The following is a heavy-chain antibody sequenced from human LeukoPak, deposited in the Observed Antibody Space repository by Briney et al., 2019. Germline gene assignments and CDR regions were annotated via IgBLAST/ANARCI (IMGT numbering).Heavy chain of an antibody. CDR2: IYYSGVT. CDR1: GGSISSYY. CDR3: ARDRYYYDSSGTRWFDS. J-gene: IGHJ5*01. Sequence: PSETLSLTCTVSGGSISSYYWNWIRQPPGKGLEWIGYIYYSGVTNYNPSLKSRVTISVDTSKNQFSLKLSSVTAADTAVYYCARDRYYYDSSGTRWFDSWGQGTLVTVSS. V-gene: IGHV4-59*01. D-gene: IGHD3-22*01.